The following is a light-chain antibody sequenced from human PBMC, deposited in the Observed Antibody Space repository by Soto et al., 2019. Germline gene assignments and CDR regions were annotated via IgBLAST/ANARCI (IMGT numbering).Light chain of an antibody. CDR3: QQTYRVRT. CDR2: GVS. V-gene: IGKV1-39*01. Sequence: DSQMTQSPSSLSASVGVRVTITCRASQSISTYLNWYQQKPGEAPKLLIYGVSSLQGGVTPRFSGSGSGTDFTLTISSLQPEDFATYYCQQTYRVRTFGQGTKVEIK. CDR1: QSISTY. J-gene: IGKJ1*01.